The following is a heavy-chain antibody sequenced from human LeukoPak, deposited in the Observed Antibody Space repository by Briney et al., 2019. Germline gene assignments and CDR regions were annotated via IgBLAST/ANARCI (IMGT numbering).Heavy chain of an antibody. J-gene: IGHJ4*02. Sequence: SETLSLTCAVSGYSISSGYYWGWIRQPPGKGLEWIGSIYHSGSTYYNPSLKSRVTISVDTSENQFSLKLTSVTAADTAVYYCARGDSSSWYLFDYWGRGTLVTVSS. CDR2: IYHSGST. V-gene: IGHV4-38-2*01. D-gene: IGHD6-13*01. CDR1: GYSISSGYY. CDR3: ARGDSSSWYLFDY.